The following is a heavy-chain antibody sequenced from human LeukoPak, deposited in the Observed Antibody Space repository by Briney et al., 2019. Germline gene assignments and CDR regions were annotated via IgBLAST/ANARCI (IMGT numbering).Heavy chain of an antibody. V-gene: IGHV1-18*01. D-gene: IGHD2-2*01. CDR3: ARDRRLDYQLPADN. Sequence: ASVKVSCKASGYTFSKYGISWVRQAPGQGLEWMGWISGYNAYTHYAQKLQGRVTMTTDTSTSTAYMELRSLRSDDTAVYYCARDRRLDYQLPADNWGQGNLVTVSS. J-gene: IGHJ4*02. CDR1: GYTFSKYG. CDR2: ISGYNAYT.